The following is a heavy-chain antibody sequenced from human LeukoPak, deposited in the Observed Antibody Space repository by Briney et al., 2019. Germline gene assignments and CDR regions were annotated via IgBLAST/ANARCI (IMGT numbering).Heavy chain of an antibody. V-gene: IGHV4-39*01. D-gene: IGHD1-26*01. CDR1: GGSVSDINYF. CDR3: ARHLFRGRPPLVDF. J-gene: IGHJ4*02. Sequence: SETLSLTCTVSGGSVSDINYFWGWIRQPPGKGLEWIGSIYYSGDTYYNPSLKSRVTISVDTSKNQFSLKLYSVPAADTAVYYCARHLFRGRPPLVDFRGQEPVVTVSS. CDR2: IYYSGDT.